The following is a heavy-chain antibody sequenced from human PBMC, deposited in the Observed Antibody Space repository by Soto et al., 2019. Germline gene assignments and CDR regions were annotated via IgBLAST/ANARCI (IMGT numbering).Heavy chain of an antibody. V-gene: IGHV4-38-2*01. D-gene: IGHD6-19*01. CDR2: IYHSGST. Sequence: KTSETLSLTCAVSGYSISTGFNWAWIRQPPGKGLEWIGSIYHSGSTYYNLSLKSRVTISSDASKNQISLKLSSVTAADTAVYYCARQDNTGWYVLNYFDLWGQGTLVTVSS. CDR1: GYSISTGFN. CDR3: ARQDNTGWYVLNYFDL. J-gene: IGHJ4*02.